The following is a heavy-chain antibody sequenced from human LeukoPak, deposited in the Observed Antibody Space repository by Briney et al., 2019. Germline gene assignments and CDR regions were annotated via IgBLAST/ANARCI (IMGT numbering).Heavy chain of an antibody. CDR1: GYSISSGYY. V-gene: IGHV4-38-2*02. CDR2: IYHSGST. J-gene: IGHJ4*03. D-gene: IGHD1-26*01. Sequence: SETLSLACTVSGYSISSGYYWGWIRQPPGKGLEWIGSIYHSGSTYYNPSLKSRVTISVDTSKNQFSLKLSSVTAADTAVYYCARVPPREPPDYWGQGTTVTVSS. CDR3: ARVPPREPPDY.